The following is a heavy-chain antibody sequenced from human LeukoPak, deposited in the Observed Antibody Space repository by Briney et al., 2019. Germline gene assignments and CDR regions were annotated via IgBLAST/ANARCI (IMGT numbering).Heavy chain of an antibody. J-gene: IGHJ4*02. D-gene: IGHD3-3*01. V-gene: IGHV4-59*12. CDR3: ARRNYEGADY. CDR1: GGSISSYY. Sequence: SETLSLTCTVSGGSISSYYWSWIRQPPGKGLEWIGYIYYSGSTNYNPSLKSRVTISVDTSKNQFSLKLSSVTAADTAVYYCARRNYEGADYWGQGTLVTVSS. CDR2: IYYSGST.